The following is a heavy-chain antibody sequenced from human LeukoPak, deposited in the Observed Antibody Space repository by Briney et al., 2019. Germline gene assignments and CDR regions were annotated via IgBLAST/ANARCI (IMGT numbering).Heavy chain of an antibody. CDR1: GGSISSSSYY. V-gene: IGHV4-39*01. Sequence: SETLSLTCTVTGGSISSSSYYWGWIRQPPGKGLEWIGSIYYSGSTYYNPSLKSRVTISVDTSKNQFSLKLSSVTAADTAVYYCARRGTVTTERFDYWGQGTLVTVSS. CDR3: ARRGTVTTERFDY. J-gene: IGHJ4*02. D-gene: IGHD4-11*01. CDR2: IYYSGST.